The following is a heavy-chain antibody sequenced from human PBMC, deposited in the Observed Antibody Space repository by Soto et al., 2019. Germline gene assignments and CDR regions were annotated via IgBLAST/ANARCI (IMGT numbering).Heavy chain of an antibody. D-gene: IGHD1-7*01. CDR2: ISAHNGNT. Sequence: QVQLVQSGAEVKKPGASVKVSCKASGYIFISYGISWVRQAPGQGLEWMGWISAHNGNTNYAQTLQGRVTMTTNTSTSTADMEVRSLRSDDTAVYYCARQDWNYNWFDPWGQGTLVTVSS. CDR1: GYIFISYG. CDR3: ARQDWNYNWFDP. J-gene: IGHJ5*02. V-gene: IGHV1-18*01.